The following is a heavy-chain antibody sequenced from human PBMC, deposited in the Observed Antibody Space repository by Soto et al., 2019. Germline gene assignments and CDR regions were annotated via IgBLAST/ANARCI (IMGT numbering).Heavy chain of an antibody. Sequence: ASVKVSCKASGYTFTSYDINWGRQATGQGLEWMGWMNPNSGNTGYAQKFQGRVTMTRNTSISTAYMELSSLRSEDTAVYYCARGFKDYDYVWGSYRYHNWFDPWGQGTLVTVSS. D-gene: IGHD3-16*02. J-gene: IGHJ5*02. CDR1: GYTFTSYD. CDR3: ARGFKDYDYVWGSYRYHNWFDP. V-gene: IGHV1-8*01. CDR2: MNPNSGNT.